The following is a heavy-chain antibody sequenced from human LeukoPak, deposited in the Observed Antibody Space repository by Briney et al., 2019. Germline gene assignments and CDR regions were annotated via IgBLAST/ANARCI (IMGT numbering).Heavy chain of an antibody. CDR1: GYTFTGYY. V-gene: IGHV1-2*02. D-gene: IGHD4/OR15-4a*01. CDR2: INPNSAGT. Sequence: GASVKVSCKASGYTFTGYYMHWVRQAPGQGLEWMGWINPNSAGTNYAQNFQGRVTMTRDMSISTAYMELSRLRSDDTAVYYCARGGLTTPRISWFYFDYWGQGTLVTVPS. J-gene: IGHJ4*02. CDR3: ARGGLTTPRISWFYFDY.